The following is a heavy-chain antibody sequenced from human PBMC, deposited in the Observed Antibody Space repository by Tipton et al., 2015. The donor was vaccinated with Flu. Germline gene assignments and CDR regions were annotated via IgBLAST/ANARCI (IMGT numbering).Heavy chain of an antibody. CDR3: ARSKSRYDGSGYAFDI. CDR2: ISSSSSTI. CDR1: GFTFSSYS. D-gene: IGHD3-10*01. V-gene: IGHV3-48*04. J-gene: IGHJ3*02. Sequence: SLRLSCAASGFTFSSYSMNWVRQAPGKGLEWVSYISSSSSTIYYADSVKGRFTISRDNAKNSLYLQMNSLRAEDTAVYYCARSKSRYDGSGYAFDIWGQGTMVTVSS.